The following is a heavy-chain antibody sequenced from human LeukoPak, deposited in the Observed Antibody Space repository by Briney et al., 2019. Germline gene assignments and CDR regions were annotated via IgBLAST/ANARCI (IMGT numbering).Heavy chain of an antibody. J-gene: IGHJ1*01. Sequence: SQTLSLTCTVSGGSISSGDYYWSWIRQPPGKGLEWIGYIYYSGSTNYNPSLKSRVTISVDTSKNQFSLKLSSVTAADTAVYYCARGDGDFEYFQHWGQGTLVTVSS. D-gene: IGHD4-17*01. CDR2: IYYSGST. CDR1: GGSISSGDYY. CDR3: ARGDGDFEYFQH. V-gene: IGHV4-61*08.